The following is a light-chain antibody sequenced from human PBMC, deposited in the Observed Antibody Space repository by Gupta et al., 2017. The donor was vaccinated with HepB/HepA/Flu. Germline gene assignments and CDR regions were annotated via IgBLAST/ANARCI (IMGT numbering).Light chain of an antibody. Sequence: QSVLTQPPSVSGTPGQRVTISCSGRRSNIAMNTVNWYQQRPGTAPKLLIHSNSQRPSGIPDRFSGSKSGASASLAISGLQSEDESDYYCATWDGSLNGVVFGGGTKLTVL. J-gene: IGLJ2*01. CDR2: SNS. V-gene: IGLV1-44*01. CDR3: ATWDGSLNGVV. CDR1: RSNIAMNT.